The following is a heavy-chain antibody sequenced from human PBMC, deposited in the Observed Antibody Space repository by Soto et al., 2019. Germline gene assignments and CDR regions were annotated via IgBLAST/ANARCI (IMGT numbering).Heavy chain of an antibody. V-gene: IGHV1-69*13. J-gene: IGHJ5*02. D-gene: IGHD6-6*01. CDR2: IIPIFGTA. CDR1: GGTFSSYA. CDR3: ARGDIAARPMIRNWFDP. Sequence: GASVKVSCKASGGTFSSYAISWVRQAPGQGLEWMGGIIPIFGTANYAQKFQGRVTITADESTSTAYMELSSLRSEDTAVYYCARGDIAARPMIRNWFDPWGQGTLVTVSS.